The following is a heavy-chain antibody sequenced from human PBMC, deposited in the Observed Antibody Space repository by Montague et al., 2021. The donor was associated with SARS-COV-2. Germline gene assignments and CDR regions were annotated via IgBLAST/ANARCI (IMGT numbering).Heavy chain of an antibody. CDR1: GGSISSSSHY. J-gene: IGHJ3*02. D-gene: IGHD3-3*01. V-gene: IGHV4-39*01. CDR2: IYYSGST. Sequence: SETLSLTCTVSGGSISSSSHYWGWIRQPPGKGLDWIGSIYYSGSTYYKPSLKSRVTIYVDTSKSQFSLKLSSVTAADTAVYYCARHSGRDTIFGVITIPDAFDIWGQGQRSPSLQ. CDR3: ARHSGRDTIFGVITIPDAFDI.